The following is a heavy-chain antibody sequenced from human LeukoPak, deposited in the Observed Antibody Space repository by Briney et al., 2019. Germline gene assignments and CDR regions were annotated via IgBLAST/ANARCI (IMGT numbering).Heavy chain of an antibody. CDR1: GFTVSSNY. CDR3: ARDYDILS. V-gene: IGHV3-53*01. J-gene: IGHJ5*02. CDR2: IYSGGST. Sequence: GGSLRLSCAASGFTVSSNYMSWVRQAPGKGLEWVSVIYSGGSTYYADSVKGRFTISRDNAKNSLYLQMNSLRAEDTAVYYCARDYDILSWGQGTLVTVSS. D-gene: IGHD3-9*01.